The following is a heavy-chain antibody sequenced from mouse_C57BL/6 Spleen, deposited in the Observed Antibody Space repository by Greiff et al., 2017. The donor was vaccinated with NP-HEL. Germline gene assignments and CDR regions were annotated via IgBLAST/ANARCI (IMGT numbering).Heavy chain of an antibody. J-gene: IGHJ2*01. CDR2: INPYNGDT. D-gene: IGHD2-2*01. Sequence: EVQLQQSGPELVKPGDSVKISCKASGYSFTGYYMNWVMQSHGKSLEWIGRINPYNGDTLYTQKFKGKATMTVDKSSSTAHMELRSPTYEASALYYFARGAHGFKGDDWGQGPTLTVSA. CDR1: GYSFTGYY. V-gene: IGHV1-20*01. CDR3: ARGAHGFKGDD.